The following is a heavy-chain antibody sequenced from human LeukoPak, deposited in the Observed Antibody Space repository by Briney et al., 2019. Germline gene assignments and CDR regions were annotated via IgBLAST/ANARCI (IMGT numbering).Heavy chain of an antibody. V-gene: IGHV3-21*01. Sequence: RPGGSLRLSCAASGFTFSSYSMNWVRQAPGKGLEWVSSISSSSSYIYYADSVKGRFTISRDNAKNSLYLQMNSLRAEDTAVYYCARGLMGGYPRFDYWGQGTLVTVSS. CDR1: GFTFSSYS. CDR3: ARGLMGGYPRFDY. J-gene: IGHJ4*02. D-gene: IGHD3-22*01. CDR2: ISSSSSYI.